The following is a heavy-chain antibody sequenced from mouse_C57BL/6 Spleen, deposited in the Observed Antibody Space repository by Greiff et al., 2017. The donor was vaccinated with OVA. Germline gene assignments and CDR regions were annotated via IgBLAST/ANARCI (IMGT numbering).Heavy chain of an antibody. CDR1: GYTFTSYW. D-gene: IGHD2-1*01. J-gene: IGHJ2*01. V-gene: IGHV1-52*01. Sequence: QVQLKQPGAELVRPGSSVKLSCKASGYTFTSYWMHWVKQRPIQGLEWIGNIDPSDSETHYNQKFKDKATLTVDKSSSTAYMQLSSLTSEDSAVYYCARRGGNPYYFDYWGQGTTLTVSS. CDR2: IDPSDSET. CDR3: ARRGGNPYYFDY.